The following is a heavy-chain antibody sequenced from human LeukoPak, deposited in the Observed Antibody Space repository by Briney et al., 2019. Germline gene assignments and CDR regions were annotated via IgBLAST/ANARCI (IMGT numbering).Heavy chain of an antibody. D-gene: IGHD1-1*01. CDR3: AKDWNGVGFDAFHI. CDR1: GFTFTSYA. V-gene: IGHV3-23*01. CDR2: ISGRDANT. J-gene: IGHJ3*02. Sequence: PGWSVRLSCTASGFTFTSYALSWVRQSPCKGLEWVSAISGRDANTYYADSVKGRFSISRDNSKKTLYLQMNSLRAEDTAIYFFAKDWNGVGFDAFHIWGQGTMVTVSS.